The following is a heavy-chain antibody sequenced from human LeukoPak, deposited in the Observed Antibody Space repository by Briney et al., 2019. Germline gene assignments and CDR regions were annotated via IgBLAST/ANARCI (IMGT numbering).Heavy chain of an antibody. CDR3: ARSNPDGGYSYGTYYAWFDP. J-gene: IGHJ5*02. V-gene: IGHV1-69*01. CDR2: IIPIFGTA. CDR1: GGTLSSYA. D-gene: IGHD5-18*01. Sequence: SVKVSCKASGGTLSSYAISWVRQAPGQGLEWMGGIIPIFGTANYAQKFQGRVTITADESTSTAYMELSSLRSEDTAVYYCARSNPDGGYSYGTYYAWFDPWGQGTLVTVSS.